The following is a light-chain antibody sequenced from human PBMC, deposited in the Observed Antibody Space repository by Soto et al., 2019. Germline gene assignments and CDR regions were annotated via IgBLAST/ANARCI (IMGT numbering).Light chain of an antibody. J-gene: IGLJ1*01. CDR1: SSDVGGYNR. Sequence: QSALTQPPSVSGSPGQSVAISCTGTSSDVGGYNRVSWYQQAPGKAPKLLIYDVSNRPSGGSTRFSGSKSGNTASLTISGLQAEDEADYDFTSYASGSAYVFGPGTKLTVL. V-gene: IGLV2-18*02. CDR3: TSYASGSAYV. CDR2: DVS.